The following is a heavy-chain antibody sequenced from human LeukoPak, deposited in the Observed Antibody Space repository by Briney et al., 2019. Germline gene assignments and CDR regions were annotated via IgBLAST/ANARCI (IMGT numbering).Heavy chain of an antibody. Sequence: GGSLRLSCAASGFTFSTYGMTWVRQAPGKGLEWVSAISGSAATTFYADSVKGRFTISRDNSKTTLYLQMNSLRAEDTAVYYCAKRGPGSPQSGKYYFDYWGQGTLVTVSS. CDR2: ISGSAATT. J-gene: IGHJ4*02. D-gene: IGHD3-10*01. CDR1: GFTFSTYG. CDR3: AKRGPGSPQSGKYYFDY. V-gene: IGHV3-23*01.